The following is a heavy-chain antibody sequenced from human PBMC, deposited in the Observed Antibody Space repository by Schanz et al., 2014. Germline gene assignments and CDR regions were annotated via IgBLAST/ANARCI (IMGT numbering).Heavy chain of an antibody. Sequence: EVQLAESGGGLVQPGGSLRLSCAASGFTFSGFWMTWVRQAPGKGLEWISYIGSSSSRIDHADSVKGRFTISRDNAKNSLYQQMNSLRAEDTAVYYCAKSRSGFYFDYWGQGALVTVSS. V-gene: IGHV3-48*01. J-gene: IGHJ4*02. CDR3: AKSRSGFYFDY. CDR2: IGSSSSRI. CDR1: GFTFSGFW. D-gene: IGHD1-26*01.